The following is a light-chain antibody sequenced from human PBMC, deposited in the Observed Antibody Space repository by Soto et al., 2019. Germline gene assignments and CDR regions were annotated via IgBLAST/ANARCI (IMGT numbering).Light chain of an antibody. Sequence: QTVVTQEPSLSVSPGGTVTLTCALSSGSVSTSYYPSWYQQTPGQAPRTLIYSTHTRSSGVPDRFSGSILGNKAALTIAGAQADDESDYYCVLYVGSGIWVFGGGTKLTVL. CDR1: SGSVSTSYY. J-gene: IGLJ3*02. CDR3: VLYVGSGIWV. V-gene: IGLV8-61*01. CDR2: STH.